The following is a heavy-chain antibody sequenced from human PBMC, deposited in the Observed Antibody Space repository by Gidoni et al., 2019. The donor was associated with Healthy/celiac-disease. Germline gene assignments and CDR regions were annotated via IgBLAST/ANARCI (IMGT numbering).Heavy chain of an antibody. Sequence: HVQLVHPGAAVKKPGSSANVSCKASGDTFSSYTISWVRQAPGHGRERMSRIIPILGIANNAQKFQGSVTITADKTTSTAYMELSSRRSEDKTVKYYARADIAVAGNWFDPWGQGTLVTVSS. V-gene: IGHV1-69*02. D-gene: IGHD6-19*01. CDR2: IIPILGIA. CDR3: ARADIAVAGNWFDP. J-gene: IGHJ5*02. CDR1: GDTFSSYT.